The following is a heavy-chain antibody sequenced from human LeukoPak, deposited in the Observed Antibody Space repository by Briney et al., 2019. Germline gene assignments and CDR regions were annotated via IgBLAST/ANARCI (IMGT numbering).Heavy chain of an antibody. CDR2: IYYSGGT. V-gene: IGHV4-59*01. CDR1: GGSISSYY. CDR3: ARASYYDFWSGYFDY. Sequence: SETLSLACTVSGGSISSYYWSWIGQPPGKGLERIRYIYYSGGTNYNPSLKSRVTISVDTSKNQFSLKLSSVTAADTAVYYCARASYYDFWSGYFDYWGQGTLVTVSS. J-gene: IGHJ4*02. D-gene: IGHD3-3*01.